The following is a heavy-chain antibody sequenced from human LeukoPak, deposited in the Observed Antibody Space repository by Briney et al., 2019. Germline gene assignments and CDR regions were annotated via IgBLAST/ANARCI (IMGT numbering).Heavy chain of an antibody. CDR2: IKSKTGGGTT. CDR3: TTELGYCSSTSCPVGDAFDI. CDR1: GFTFSNAW. J-gene: IGHJ3*02. V-gene: IGHV3-15*07. D-gene: IGHD2-2*01. Sequence: GGSLRLSCAASGFTFSNAWMNWVRQAPGKGLEWVGRIKSKTGGGTTDYAAPVKGRFTISRDDSKNTLYLQMNSLKTEDTAVYYCTTELGYCSSTSCPVGDAFDIWGQGTMVTVSS.